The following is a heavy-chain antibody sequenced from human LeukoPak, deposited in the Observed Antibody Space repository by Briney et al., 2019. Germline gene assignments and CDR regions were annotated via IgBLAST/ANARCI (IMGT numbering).Heavy chain of an antibody. D-gene: IGHD2-2*01. Sequence: PSETLSLTCTVSGGSISSYYWSWIRQPPGKRLEWIGYIYYSGSTNYNPSLKSRVTISVDTSKNQFSLRLSSVTAADTAVYYCASGGYCSSATCYPNWFDPWGQGTLVTVSS. J-gene: IGHJ5*02. V-gene: IGHV4-59*01. CDR3: ASGGYCSSATCYPNWFDP. CDR1: GGSISSYY. CDR2: IYYSGST.